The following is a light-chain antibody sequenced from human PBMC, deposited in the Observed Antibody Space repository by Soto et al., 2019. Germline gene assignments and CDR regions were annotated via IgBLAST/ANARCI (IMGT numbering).Light chain of an antibody. CDR3: RPYDPTRRGV. Sequence: QSVLTQPPSVSGAPGQRVTISCTGSSSNIGAGYDVHWYQRFPGTAPKLLIYANNNRPSGVPDRFSASKSGTSASLAITGLRAADEAVYYSRPYDPTRRGVFGTGP. CDR2: ANN. V-gene: IGLV1-40*01. CDR1: SSNIGAGYD. J-gene: IGLJ1*01.